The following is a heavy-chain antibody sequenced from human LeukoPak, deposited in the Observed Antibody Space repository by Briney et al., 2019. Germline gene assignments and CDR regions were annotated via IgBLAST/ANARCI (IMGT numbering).Heavy chain of an antibody. J-gene: IGHJ4*02. CDR3: ARNPDAGTADY. D-gene: IGHD1-14*01. CDR1: GFRLSEYW. V-gene: IGHV3-7*01. Sequence: GGSLRLSCTVSGFRLSEYWMSWARQAPGKGLEWVGNINEHGTEKFYVGSVTGRFNISRDNTKNTVFLQMNSLRLDDTAIYFCARNPDAGTADYWGEGTLVTVSS. CDR2: INEHGTEK.